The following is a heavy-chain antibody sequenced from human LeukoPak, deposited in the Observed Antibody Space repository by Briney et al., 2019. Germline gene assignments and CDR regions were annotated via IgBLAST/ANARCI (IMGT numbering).Heavy chain of an antibody. CDR3: ARGRLRFLEWHPMSSNWFDP. V-gene: IGHV4-34*01. CDR2: INHSGST. J-gene: IGHJ5*02. CDR1: GGSFSGYY. D-gene: IGHD3-3*01. Sequence: PSETLSLTCAVYGGSFSGYYWSWIRQPPGKGLEWIGEINHSGSTNYNPSLKSRVTISVDTSKNQFSLKLSSVTAADTAVYYCARGRLRFLEWHPMSSNWFDPWGQGTLVTVSS.